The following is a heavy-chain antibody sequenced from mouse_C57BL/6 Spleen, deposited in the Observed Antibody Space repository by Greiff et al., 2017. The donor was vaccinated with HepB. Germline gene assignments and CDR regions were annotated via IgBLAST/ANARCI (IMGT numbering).Heavy chain of an antibody. CDR1: GFTFTDYY. D-gene: IGHD2-5*01. Sequence: EVMLVESGGGLVQPGGSLSLSCAASGFTFTDYYMSWVRQPPGKALEWLGFIRNKANGYTTEYSASVKGRFTISRDNSQSILYLQMNALRAEDSATYYCARSNYVYYYAMDYWGQGTSVTVSS. CDR3: ARSNYVYYYAMDY. J-gene: IGHJ4*01. V-gene: IGHV7-3*01. CDR2: IRNKANGYTT.